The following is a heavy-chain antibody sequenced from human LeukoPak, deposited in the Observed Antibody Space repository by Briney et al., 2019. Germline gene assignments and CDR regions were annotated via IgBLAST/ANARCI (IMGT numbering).Heavy chain of an antibody. CDR3: ARSHASYSSSWSISYYFDF. CDR1: GFTFDDYA. CDR2: VNTDGSST. V-gene: IGHV3-74*01. D-gene: IGHD6-13*01. Sequence: GGSLRLSCAASGFTFDDYAMHWVRQAPGKGLVWVARVNTDGSSTLYADSMKGRFTISRDNDKNTLYLQMNSLRAEDTAVYYCARSHASYSSSWSISYYFDFWGQGTLVPVSS. J-gene: IGHJ4*02.